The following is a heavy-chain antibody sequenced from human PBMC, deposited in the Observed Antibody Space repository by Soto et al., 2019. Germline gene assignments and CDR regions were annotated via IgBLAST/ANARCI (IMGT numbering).Heavy chain of an antibody. Sequence: SETLSLTCTVSGGSISSGGYYWSWIRQHPGKGLEWIGYIYYSGSTYYNPSPKSRVTISVDTSKNQFSLKLSSVTAADTAVYYCARVGAAAGTYYFDYWGQGTLVTVSS. J-gene: IGHJ4*02. CDR3: ARVGAAAGTYYFDY. CDR1: GGSISSGGYY. V-gene: IGHV4-31*03. CDR2: IYYSGST. D-gene: IGHD6-13*01.